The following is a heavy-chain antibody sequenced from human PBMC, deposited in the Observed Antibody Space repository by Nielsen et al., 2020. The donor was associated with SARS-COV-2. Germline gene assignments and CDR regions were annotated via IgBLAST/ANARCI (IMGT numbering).Heavy chain of an antibody. CDR1: GYTFTSYG. CDR3: ARDLLGSSFPHKPYDYVWGSYPGY. V-gene: IGHV1-18*01. D-gene: IGHD3-16*02. J-gene: IGHJ4*02. Sequence: ASVKVSCKASGYTFTSYGISWVRQAPGQGLEWMGWISAYNGNTNYAQKLQGRVTMTTVTSTSTAYMELRSLRSDDTAVYYCARDLLGSSFPHKPYDYVWGSYPGYWGQGTLVTVSS. CDR2: ISAYNGNT.